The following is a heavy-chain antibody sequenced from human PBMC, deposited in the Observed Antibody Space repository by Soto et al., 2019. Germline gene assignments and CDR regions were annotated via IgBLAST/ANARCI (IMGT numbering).Heavy chain of an antibody. CDR1: DGSLNSGTYF. CDR3: ARAPHILTGYPTFYGMDV. CDR2: ISSSGSP. D-gene: IGHD3-9*01. J-gene: IGHJ6*02. Sequence: QLQLQESGPGLVKPSQTLSLTCTVSDGSLNSGTYFRSWIRHHPVKGLEWIGYISSSGSPYYNPSLKSRVTMSVDTSKHHFWLKLTSVIAAYTAVYYCARAPHILTGYPTFYGMDVWGQGTTVTISS. V-gene: IGHV4-31*02.